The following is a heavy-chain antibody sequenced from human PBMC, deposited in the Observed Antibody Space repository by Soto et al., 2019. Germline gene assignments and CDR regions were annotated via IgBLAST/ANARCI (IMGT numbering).Heavy chain of an antibody. CDR1: GFTFSSYG. J-gene: IGHJ4*02. CDR2: IWYDGSNK. V-gene: IGHV3-33*01. D-gene: IGHD4-17*01. CDR3: ARVPTVTPVFFDY. Sequence: QVQLVESGGGVVQPGRSLRLSCAASGFTFSSYGMHWVRQAPGKGLEWVAVIWYDGSNKYYADSVKGRFTISRDNSKNTLYLQMNSLRAEDTAVYYCARVPTVTPVFFDYLGQGTLVTVSS.